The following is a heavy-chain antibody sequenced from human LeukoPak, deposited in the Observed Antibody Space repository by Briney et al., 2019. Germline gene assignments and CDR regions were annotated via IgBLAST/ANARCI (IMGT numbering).Heavy chain of an antibody. CDR2: ISGDGTIT. V-gene: IGHV3-43*02. CDR3: AKDTPLFYHYYGIDV. Sequence: GGSLRLSCAASGLNLDAYAMHWVRQAPGKGLEWVSLISGDGTITYYADSVKGRFTISRDNSKTSLFLEMNSLRSENTALYYCAKDTPLFYHYYGIDVWGQGTTVTVSS. CDR1: GLNLDAYA. J-gene: IGHJ6*02.